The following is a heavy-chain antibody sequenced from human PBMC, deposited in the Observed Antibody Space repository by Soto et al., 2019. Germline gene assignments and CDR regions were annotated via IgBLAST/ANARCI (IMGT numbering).Heavy chain of an antibody. CDR2: IYYTGSA. V-gene: IGHV4-59*08. D-gene: IGHD3-22*01. J-gene: IGHJ4*02. Sequence: QVQLQESGPGLVKPSETLSLTCTVSGAYISSTYWSWIRQPPGKGLEWIGYIYYTGSANYNPSLKSRVTISVDTSKHQFSLKLSSVTAADTAVYYCARHEVTMTYYFDYWGQGTLVTVSS. CDR3: ARHEVTMTYYFDY. CDR1: GAYISSTY.